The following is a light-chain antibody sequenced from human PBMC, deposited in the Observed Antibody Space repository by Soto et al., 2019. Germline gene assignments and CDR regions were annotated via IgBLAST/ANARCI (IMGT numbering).Light chain of an antibody. V-gene: IGKV1-5*01. CDR3: QHYNSYWRT. J-gene: IGKJ1*01. Sequence: DIQMTQSPSTLSASVGYRVTITCRASKSICGGLAWYQQKPGKAPKLLIYDASSLQSGVPSRFSGSGSGTEFTLTISSLQPDDFATYYCQHYNSYWRTFGQGTKVEIK. CDR2: DAS. CDR1: KSICGG.